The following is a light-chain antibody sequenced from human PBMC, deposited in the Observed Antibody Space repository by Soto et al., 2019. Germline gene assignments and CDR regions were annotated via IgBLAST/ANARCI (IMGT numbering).Light chain of an antibody. CDR2: EVS. CDR3: RSYAGSNIRV. CDR1: SSDVGGYNY. Sequence: LTQPASASGSPGQSVTISCTGTSSDVGGYNYVSWYQQHPGKAPKLMIYEVSKRPSGVPDRFSGSKSGNTASLTVSGLQAEDEADYYCRSYAGSNIRVFGTGTKVTVL. V-gene: IGLV2-8*01. J-gene: IGLJ1*01.